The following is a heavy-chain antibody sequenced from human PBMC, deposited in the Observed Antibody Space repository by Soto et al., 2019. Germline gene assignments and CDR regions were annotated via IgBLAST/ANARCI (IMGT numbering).Heavy chain of an antibody. CDR1: GFTFSDYY. CDR2: ISSSGSTI. D-gene: IGHD1-26*01. J-gene: IGHJ3*02. V-gene: IGHV3-11*01. CDR3: ARDMGATSGHDAFDI. Sequence: GSLRLSCAAAGFTFSDYYMSWIRQAPGKGLEWVSYISSSGSTIYYADSVKGRFTISRDNAKNSLYLQMNSLRAEDTAVYYCARDMGATSGHDAFDIWGQGTMVTVSS.